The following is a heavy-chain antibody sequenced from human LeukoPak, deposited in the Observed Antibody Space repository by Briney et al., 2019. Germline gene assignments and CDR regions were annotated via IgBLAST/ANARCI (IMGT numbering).Heavy chain of an antibody. D-gene: IGHD2/OR15-2a*01. V-gene: IGHV4-59*08. CDR2: IDYSGST. CDR3: ARRTMGPNYLYYFDY. CDR1: GTSITVYY. J-gene: IGHJ4*02. Sequence: SETLSLTCFVSGTSITVYYWSWIRQPPGKGLEWIGTIDYSGSTNYSPSLQSRVSMSADTSSNHFSLSLDSVTAADTAVYYCARRTMGPNYLYYFDYWGQGTLVYVSS.